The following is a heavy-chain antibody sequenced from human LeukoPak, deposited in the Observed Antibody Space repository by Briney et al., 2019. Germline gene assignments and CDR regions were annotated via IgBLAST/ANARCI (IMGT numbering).Heavy chain of an antibody. CDR2: INPNSGGT. D-gene: IGHD1-1*01. Sequence: ASVKVSCKASGHTFSGYHMHWVRQAPGQELEWMGWINPNSGGTNYAQKFQGRVTMTRDTSISTAYVELSRLRSDDTAVYYCARPYWIYYFDYWGQGTLVTVSS. CDR3: ARPYWIYYFDY. CDR1: GHTFSGYH. J-gene: IGHJ4*02. V-gene: IGHV1-2*02.